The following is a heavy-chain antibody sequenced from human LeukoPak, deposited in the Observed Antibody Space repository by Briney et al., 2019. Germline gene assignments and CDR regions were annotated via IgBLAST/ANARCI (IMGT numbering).Heavy chain of an antibody. CDR2: IYYSGST. CDR1: GGSISSSTYY. CDR3: ARAGEYDSSGYYYLDAFDI. D-gene: IGHD3-22*01. Sequence: SETLSLTCTVSGGSISSSTYYWSWIRQPPGKGLEWIGYIYYSGSTNYNPSLKSRVTIPVDTSKNQFSLKLSSVTAADTAVYYCARAGEYDSSGYYYLDAFDIWGQGTMVTVSS. J-gene: IGHJ3*02. V-gene: IGHV4-61*01.